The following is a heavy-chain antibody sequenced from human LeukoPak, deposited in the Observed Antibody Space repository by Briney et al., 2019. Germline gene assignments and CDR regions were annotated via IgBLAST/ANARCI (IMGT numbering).Heavy chain of an antibody. Sequence: PSETLSLTCTVSGGSVSSGSYYWSWIRQPPGKGLEWIGYIYYSGSTNYNPSLKSRVTISVDTSKNQFSLKLSSVTAADTAVYYCVRSPPGDYFDYWGQGTLVTVSS. CDR3: VRSPPGDYFDY. CDR1: GGSVSSGSYY. CDR2: IYYSGST. J-gene: IGHJ4*02. V-gene: IGHV4-61*01.